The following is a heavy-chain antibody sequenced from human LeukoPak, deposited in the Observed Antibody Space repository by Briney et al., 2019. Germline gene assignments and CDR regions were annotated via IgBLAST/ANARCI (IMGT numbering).Heavy chain of an antibody. Sequence: SETLSLTCAVSGYSISSGYYWGWLRQPPGKGLEWIGSIYHSGTTFCTSSLKSRLTISVDTSKNQFSLKLSSVTTSDTAVNYCARRPSAGAFDIWGKGTIVTVSS. J-gene: IGHJ3*02. V-gene: IGHV4-38-2*01. CDR2: IYHSGTT. CDR1: GYSISSGYY. CDR3: ARRPSAGAFDI.